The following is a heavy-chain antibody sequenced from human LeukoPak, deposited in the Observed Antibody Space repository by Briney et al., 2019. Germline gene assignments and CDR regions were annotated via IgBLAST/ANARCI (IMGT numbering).Heavy chain of an antibody. CDR3: ARDPWFGELRPYYFDY. CDR1: GFTFSDYY. D-gene: IGHD3-10*01. V-gene: IGHV3-11*01. CDR2: TSSSGSTI. Sequence: GGSLRLSCAASGFTFSDYYMSWIRQAPGKGLEWVSYTSSSGSTIYYADSVKGRFTISRDNAKNSLYLQMNSLRAEDTAVYYCARDPWFGELRPYYFDYWGQGTLVTVSS. J-gene: IGHJ4*02.